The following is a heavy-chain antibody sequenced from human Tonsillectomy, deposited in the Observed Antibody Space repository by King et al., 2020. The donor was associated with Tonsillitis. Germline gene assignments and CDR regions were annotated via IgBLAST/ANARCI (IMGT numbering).Heavy chain of an antibody. J-gene: IGHJ6*02. D-gene: IGHD4/OR15-4a*01. Sequence: VQLVESGGGVVQPGRSLRLSCAASGFTFSSYAMHWVRQAPGKGLEWVAVISYVGSNKYYADSVTGRFTISRDNSNNTLYLQMNSPRAEDTAVYYCARGRWVLAYYYYVMEVWGQGTTVTVSS. V-gene: IGHV3-30*04. CDR1: GFTFSSYA. CDR3: ARGRWVLAYYYYVMEV. CDR2: ISYVGSNK.